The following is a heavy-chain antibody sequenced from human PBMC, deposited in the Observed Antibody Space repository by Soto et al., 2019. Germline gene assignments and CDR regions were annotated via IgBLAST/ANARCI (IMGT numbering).Heavy chain of an antibody. CDR2: ISRSGANI. V-gene: IGHV3-11*01. J-gene: IGHJ4*02. CDR1: GSNFSDYY. Sequence: LRLSCAGSGSNFSDYYMVWVRQAPGKGLEWVSSISRSGANIHYADSVKGRFTISRDNARNSLYLQMNSLRAEDTARYFCARGINRSGAYWGQGTQVTVSS. CDR3: ARGINRSGAY. D-gene: IGHD3-10*01.